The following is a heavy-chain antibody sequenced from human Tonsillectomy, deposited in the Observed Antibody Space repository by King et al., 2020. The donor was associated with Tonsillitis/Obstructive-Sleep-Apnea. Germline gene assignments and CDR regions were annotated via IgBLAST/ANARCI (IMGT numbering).Heavy chain of an antibody. CDR2: INHSGST. D-gene: IGHD7-27*01. CDR1: GGSFSGYN. CDR3: AGQNLWGYYLDY. J-gene: IGHJ4*02. V-gene: IGHV4-34*01. Sequence: VQLQQWGAGLLKPSETLSLTCAVYGGSFSGYNWTWIRQPPGKGLEWIGEINHSGSTHYDPSLKSPVTSSLDTSKNQFSLKLGSVTAADTAVYYCAGQNLWGYYLDYWGQGTPVTVSS.